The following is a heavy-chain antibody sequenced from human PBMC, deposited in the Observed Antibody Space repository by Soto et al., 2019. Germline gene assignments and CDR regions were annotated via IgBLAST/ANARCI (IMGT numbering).Heavy chain of an antibody. J-gene: IGHJ4*02. D-gene: IGHD3-10*01. Sequence: SETLSLTCGVSGDTINSYGWSWIRQPAGKGLEWIGRVYSSGTTDYNPSLNSRATMSVETSKNQFSLKLSSVTAADTAVYYCARDIGSYAYGEGYWGQGIQVTVSS. CDR3: ARDIGSYAYGEGY. V-gene: IGHV4-4*07. CDR2: VYSSGTT. CDR1: GDTINSYG.